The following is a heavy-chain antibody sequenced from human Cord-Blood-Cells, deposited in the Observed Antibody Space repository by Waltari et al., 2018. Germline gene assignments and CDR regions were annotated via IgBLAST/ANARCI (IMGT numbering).Heavy chain of an antibody. CDR2: MNPNSGNT. V-gene: IGHV1-8*01. J-gene: IGHJ3*02. CDR3: AIDGSYYDAFDI. Sequence: QVQLVQSGAEVKKPGASVKVSCKASGYTFTSYDIKLVRQATGQGLEWMGWMNPNSGNTGYAQKFQGRVTMTRNTSISTAYMELSSLRSEDTAVYYCAIDGSYYDAFDIWGQGTMVTVSS. CDR1: GYTFTSYD. D-gene: IGHD1-26*01.